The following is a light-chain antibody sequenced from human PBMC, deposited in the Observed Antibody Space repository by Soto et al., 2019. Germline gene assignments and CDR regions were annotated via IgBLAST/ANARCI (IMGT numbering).Light chain of an antibody. Sequence: DIQMTQSPSTLPASVGDRVTISCRASQTVERWLAWYQQKPGKAPKLLISDVSRLERGVPSRFSGSGSATEFTLTISGLQSDDFATYYCQQYKDYVWTFGQGTKV. CDR3: QQYKDYVWT. CDR2: DVS. V-gene: IGKV1-5*01. CDR1: QTVERW. J-gene: IGKJ1*01.